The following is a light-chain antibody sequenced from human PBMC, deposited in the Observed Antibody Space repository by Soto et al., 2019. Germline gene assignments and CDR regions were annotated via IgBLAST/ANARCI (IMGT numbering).Light chain of an antibody. J-gene: IGKJ1*01. V-gene: IGKV1-39*01. CDR1: QSISSY. CDR3: QQSYSFPLVT. Sequence: DIQMTQSPSSLSASVGDRVTITCRASQSISSYLNWYQQKPGKAPKLLIYAASSLQSGVPSRFSGSGSGTDFTITISSLQPEDFATYYCQQSYSFPLVTFGQGTKVEIK. CDR2: AAS.